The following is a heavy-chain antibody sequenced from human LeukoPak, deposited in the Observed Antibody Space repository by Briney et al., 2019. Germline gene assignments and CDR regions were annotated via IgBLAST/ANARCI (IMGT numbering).Heavy chain of an antibody. CDR1: GFTFSSYS. J-gene: IGHJ1*01. D-gene: IGHD3-22*01. Sequence: PGGSLRLSCAASGFTFSSYSMNWVRQAPGKGLEWVSSISSSSSYIYYADSVKGRFTISRDNAKNSLYLQMNSLRAEDTAVYYCARSITMILPVFQHWGQGTLVTVSS. V-gene: IGHV3-21*01. CDR2: ISSSSSYI. CDR3: ARSITMILPVFQH.